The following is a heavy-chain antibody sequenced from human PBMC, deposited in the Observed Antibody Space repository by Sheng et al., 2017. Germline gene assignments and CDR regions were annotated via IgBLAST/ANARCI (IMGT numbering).Heavy chain of an antibody. CDR2: IYSGGGT. J-gene: IGHJ4*02. Sequence: EVQLVESGGDLVQPGGSLRLSCAVSGFTVSSNYMTWVRQAPGKGLEWVSAIYSGGGTYYADSVKGRFTISRDNSKNTLYLQMNSLRAEDTAVYYCARDRYRSDYYGGLDYWGQGTLVTVSS. CDR1: GFTVSSNY. CDR3: ARDRYRSDYYGGLDY. D-gene: IGHD3-10*01. V-gene: IGHV3-66*02.